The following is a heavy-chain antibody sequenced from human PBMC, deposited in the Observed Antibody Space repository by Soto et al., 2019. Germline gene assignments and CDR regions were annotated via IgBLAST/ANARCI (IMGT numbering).Heavy chain of an antibody. J-gene: IGHJ4*02. Sequence: VHLQDAAPGVVKPSGTLSLPCSVSGHPVTVNSSYLTWIRGPQGKTLDWVGFILSMRATSTNPSPRSRLSMSVDTSSNQSSMRLTSVTAADTGVYFCAKGFSISLYVDSWGRGTLVTVSS. CDR1: GHPVTVNSSY. V-gene: IGHV4-61*01. CDR2: ILSMRAT. D-gene: IGHD3-3*02. CDR3: AKGFSISLYVDS.